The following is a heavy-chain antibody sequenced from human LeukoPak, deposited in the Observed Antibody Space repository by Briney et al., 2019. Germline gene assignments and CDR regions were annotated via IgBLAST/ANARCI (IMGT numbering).Heavy chain of an antibody. J-gene: IGHJ4*02. CDR2: ISAYNGNT. CDR3: ARVESGSYYRN. Sequence: GASVKVSCKASGYTFTNYAISWVRQAPGQGLEWVGWISAYNGNTNYAQKLQGRVTMTTDTSTSTAYMDLRSLRSDDTAVYYCARVESGSYYRNWGQGTLVTVSS. CDR1: GYTFTNYA. D-gene: IGHD1-26*01. V-gene: IGHV1-18*01.